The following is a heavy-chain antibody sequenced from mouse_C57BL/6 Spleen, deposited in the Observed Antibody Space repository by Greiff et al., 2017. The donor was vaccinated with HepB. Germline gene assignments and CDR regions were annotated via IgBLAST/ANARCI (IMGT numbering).Heavy chain of an antibody. Sequence: QVQLKQSGPELVKPGASVKISCKASGYSFTSYYIHWVKQRPGQGLEWIGWIYPGSGNTKYNEKFKGKATLTADTSSSTAYMQLSSLTSEDSAVYYCARAYDYYAMDYWGQGTSVTVSS. CDR3: ARAYDYYAMDY. CDR1: GYSFTSYY. CDR2: IYPGSGNT. V-gene: IGHV1-66*01. J-gene: IGHJ4*01. D-gene: IGHD1-1*01.